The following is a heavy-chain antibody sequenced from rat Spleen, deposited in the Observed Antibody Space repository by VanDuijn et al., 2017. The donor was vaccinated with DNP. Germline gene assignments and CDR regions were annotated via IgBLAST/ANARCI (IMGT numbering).Heavy chain of an antibody. CDR1: GFTFSDYA. CDR3: TTHGSIATISTGAMDV. D-gene: IGHD1-2*01. J-gene: IGHJ4*01. V-gene: IGHV5S10*01. Sequence: EVQLVESGGGLVQPGNSLKLSCAASGFTFSDYAMTWVRQSPRKGLEWLATIIFDGSSSFYRDSVTGRFTISRDNAKSTLYLQMDSLRSEDTATYYCTTHGSIATISTGAMDVWGQGTSVTVSS. CDR2: IIFDGSSS.